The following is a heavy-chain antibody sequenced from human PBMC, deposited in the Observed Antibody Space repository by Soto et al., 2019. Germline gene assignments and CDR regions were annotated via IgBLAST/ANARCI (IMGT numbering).Heavy chain of an antibody. J-gene: IGHJ4*02. Sequence: PGGSLRLSCAASGFTFSSYAMHWVRQAPGKGLEWVAVISYDGSNKYYADSVKGRFTISRDNSKNTLYLQMNSLRAEDTAVYYCASGEYYFDYWGQGXLVTVYS. V-gene: IGHV3-30-3*01. D-gene: IGHD3-10*01. CDR1: GFTFSSYA. CDR2: ISYDGSNK. CDR3: ASGEYYFDY.